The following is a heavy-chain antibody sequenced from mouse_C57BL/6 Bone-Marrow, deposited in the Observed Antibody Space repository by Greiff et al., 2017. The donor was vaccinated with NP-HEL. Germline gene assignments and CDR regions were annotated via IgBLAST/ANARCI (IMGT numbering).Heavy chain of an antibody. D-gene: IGHD2-1*01. CDR2: IDPANGNT. V-gene: IGHV14-3*01. Sequence: VQLQQSVAELVRPGASVKLSCTASGFNIKNTYMHWVTQRPEQGLAWIGRIDPANGNTKYAPKFQGKATITADTSSTTAYLQLSSLTSADTAIYYCARSDGNYFAWFAYWGQGTLVTVSA. J-gene: IGHJ3*01. CDR3: ARSDGNYFAWFAY. CDR1: GFNIKNTY.